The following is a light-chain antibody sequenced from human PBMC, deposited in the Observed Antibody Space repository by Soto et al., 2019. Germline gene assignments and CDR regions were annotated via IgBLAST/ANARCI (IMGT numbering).Light chain of an antibody. CDR1: QNVSSY. V-gene: IGKV3-11*01. J-gene: IGKJ3*01. Sequence: EIVLTQSPATLSLSPGERDTLSCRASQNVSSYLAWYQQKPGQAPRLLIYDASNSSTGIPARFSGSGSRTDFTLTISSLEPEDFAVYYCQQRSNWPFTFGLGTKMDI. CDR2: DAS. CDR3: QQRSNWPFT.